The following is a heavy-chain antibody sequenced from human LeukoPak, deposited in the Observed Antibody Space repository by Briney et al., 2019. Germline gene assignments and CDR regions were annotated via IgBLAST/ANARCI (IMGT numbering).Heavy chain of an antibody. CDR3: ARAIYDSDSYYYGLDY. J-gene: IGHJ4*02. Sequence: ASVKVPCKASGYTFTGYYMHWVRQAPGQGLEWMGWINPNSGGTNYAQKFQGRVTMTRDTSISTAYMELSNLKSDDTAFYFCARAIYDSDSYYYGLDYWGRGTLVTVSS. CDR2: INPNSGGT. D-gene: IGHD3-22*01. V-gene: IGHV1-2*02. CDR1: GYTFTGYY.